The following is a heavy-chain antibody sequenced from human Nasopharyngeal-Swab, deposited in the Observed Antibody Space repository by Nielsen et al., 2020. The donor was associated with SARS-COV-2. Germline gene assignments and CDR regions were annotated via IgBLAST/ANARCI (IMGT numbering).Heavy chain of an antibody. CDR1: GGTFRSSA. J-gene: IGHJ4*02. CDR2: IIPIFGTA. CDR3: AELNGDYDY. D-gene: IGHD4-17*01. Sequence: SVKVSFKASGGTFRSSAISWVRQAPGQGLEWMGGIIPIFGTANYAQKFQGRVTITADESTSTAYMELSSLRSEDTAVYYCAELNGDYDYWGQGTLVTVSS. V-gene: IGHV1-69*01.